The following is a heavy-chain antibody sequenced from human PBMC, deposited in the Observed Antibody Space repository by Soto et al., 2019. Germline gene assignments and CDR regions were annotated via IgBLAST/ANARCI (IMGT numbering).Heavy chain of an antibody. CDR1: GYTFPNYG. Sequence: QVQLVQSGAEVKKPGASVKVSCMASGYTFPNYGISWLRQAPGQGLEWMGWITPYNGDTKYAQKFQGRVTMTTDTSTTTAYMELRNLRSGDTAVYYGARDMGFDPVCDYWGRGTRVTVSS. CDR2: ITPYNGDT. D-gene: IGHD1-26*01. CDR3: ARDMGFDPVCDY. J-gene: IGHJ4*02. V-gene: IGHV1-18*01.